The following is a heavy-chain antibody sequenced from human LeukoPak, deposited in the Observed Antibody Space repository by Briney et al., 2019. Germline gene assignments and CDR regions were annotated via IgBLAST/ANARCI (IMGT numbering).Heavy chain of an antibody. J-gene: IGHJ4*02. Sequence: PETLSLTCSVSGGSIRTYYWNWIRQPAGKGLEWIGRIDSSGSTTYSPSLRSRVTMSVDSSKSQISLNLNSVTAADTAIYYCARSPLSSSGWYRADYWGQGTLVTVSS. V-gene: IGHV4-4*07. D-gene: IGHD6-19*01. CDR1: GGSIRTYY. CDR3: ARSPLSSSGWYRADY. CDR2: IDSSGST.